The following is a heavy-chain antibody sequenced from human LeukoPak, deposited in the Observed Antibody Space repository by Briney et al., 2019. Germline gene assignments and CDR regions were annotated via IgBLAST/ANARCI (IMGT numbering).Heavy chain of an antibody. J-gene: IGHJ4*02. CDR3: AAHRGGGYNISDY. V-gene: IGHV1-58*02. CDR2: IVVGSGNT. D-gene: IGHD5-24*01. Sequence: GTSVKVSCKASGFTFTSSAMQWVRQARGQRLEWIGWIVVGSGNTNYAQKFQERVTITRDMSTSTAYMELSSLRSEDTAVYYCAAHRGGGYNISDYWGQGTLVTVSS. CDR1: GFTFTSSA.